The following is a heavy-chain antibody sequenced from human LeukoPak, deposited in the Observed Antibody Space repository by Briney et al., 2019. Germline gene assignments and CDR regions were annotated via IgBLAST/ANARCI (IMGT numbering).Heavy chain of an antibody. CDR3: ARGKTSMVRGVIMSSDFDY. J-gene: IGHJ4*02. CDR2: ISSSGSTI. V-gene: IGHV3-48*03. Sequence: GGPLRLSCAAPGFTFSSYEMNWVRQAPGKGLEWVSYISSSGSTIYYADSVKGRFTISRDNAKNSLYLQMNSLRAEDTAVYYCARGKTSMVRGVIMSSDFDYRGQGTLVTVSS. D-gene: IGHD3-10*01. CDR1: GFTFSSYE.